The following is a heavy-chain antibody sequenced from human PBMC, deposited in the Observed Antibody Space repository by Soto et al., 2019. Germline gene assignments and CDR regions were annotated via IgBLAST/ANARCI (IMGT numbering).Heavy chain of an antibody. V-gene: IGHV4-39*01. D-gene: IGHD6-13*01. Sequence: SETLSLTCTVSGGSISSSSYYWGWIRQPPGKGLEWIGSIYYSGSTYYNPSLKSRVTISVDTSKNQFSLKLSSVTAADTAVYYCARLAALYYFDYWGQGTLVTVYS. CDR3: ARLAALYYFDY. J-gene: IGHJ4*02. CDR1: GGSISSSSYY. CDR2: IYYSGST.